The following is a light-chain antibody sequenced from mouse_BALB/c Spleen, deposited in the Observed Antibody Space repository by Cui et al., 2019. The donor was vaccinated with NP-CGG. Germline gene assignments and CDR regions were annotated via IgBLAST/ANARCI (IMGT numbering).Light chain of an antibody. CDR1: TGAVTTSNY. CDR3: ALWYSNHWV. Sequence: QAVVTKKSARTTSPGETVTLTCRSSTGAVTTSNYANWVQEKPDHLFTGLIGGTNNRAPGVPARFSGSLIGDKAALTITGAQTEDEAIYFCALWYSNHWVFGGGTKLTVL. CDR2: GTN. J-gene: IGLJ1*01. V-gene: IGLV1*01.